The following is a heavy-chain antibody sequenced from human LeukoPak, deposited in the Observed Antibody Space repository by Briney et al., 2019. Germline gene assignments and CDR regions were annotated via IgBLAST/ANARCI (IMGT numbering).Heavy chain of an antibody. CDR3: AKPVVAASSWFDP. V-gene: IGHV3-23*01. CDR2: ISGSGGST. J-gene: IGHJ5*02. D-gene: IGHD2-15*01. Sequence: GGSLRLSCAASGFTFSNYAMNWVRQAPGKGLEWVSAISGSGGSTYYADSVKGRFTISRDNSKNTLYLQMNSLRAEDTAVYYCAKPVVAASSWFDPWGQGTLVTVSS. CDR1: GFTFSNYA.